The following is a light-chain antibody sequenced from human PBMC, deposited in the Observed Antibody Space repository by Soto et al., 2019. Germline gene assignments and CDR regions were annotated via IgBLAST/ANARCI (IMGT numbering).Light chain of an antibody. CDR3: QQYGSSPAA. CDR1: QSVSSSY. Sequence: ENVLTQSPGTLSLSPRERATLSCRASQSVSSSYLAWYQQKPGQAPRLLIYGASSRATGIPDRFSGSGSGTDFTLTISRLEPEDFAVYYCQQYGSSPAAFGQGTKVDIK. CDR2: GAS. J-gene: IGKJ1*01. V-gene: IGKV3-20*01.